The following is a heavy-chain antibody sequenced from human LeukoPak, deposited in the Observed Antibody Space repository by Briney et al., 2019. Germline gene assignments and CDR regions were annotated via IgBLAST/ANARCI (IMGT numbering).Heavy chain of an antibody. CDR3: AGSGNLYERGGRTWYSDI. Sequence: SETLSDTRTVSGGSTCTYLSSWIRQPPGKGLEWIGHIYYSGSTNYNPSLKSRVTLSVDTSKNHFSLRLSSVTAADTAVYYCAGSGNLYERGGRTWYSDIWGGGAPVTVSS. V-gene: IGHV4-59*01. J-gene: IGHJ2*01. D-gene: IGHD1-26*01. CDR2: IYYSGST. CDR1: GGSTCTYL.